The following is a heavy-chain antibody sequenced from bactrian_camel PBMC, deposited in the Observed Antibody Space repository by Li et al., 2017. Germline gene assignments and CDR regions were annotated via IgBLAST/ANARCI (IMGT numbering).Heavy chain of an antibody. CDR1: GYINSMCG. V-gene: IGHV3S53*01. Sequence: HVQLVESGGGSVQAGGSLKLSCVSSGYINSMCGMGWYRQAPGKERELVSSVRSDKTTTYADSVKGRFTISQDNAKNALYLQMNSLKIEDTAVYYCATRRFNSGSWLGFNYWGQGTQVTVS. D-gene: IGHD5*01. CDR2: VRSDKTT. J-gene: IGHJ4*01. CDR3: ATRRFNSGSWLGFNY.